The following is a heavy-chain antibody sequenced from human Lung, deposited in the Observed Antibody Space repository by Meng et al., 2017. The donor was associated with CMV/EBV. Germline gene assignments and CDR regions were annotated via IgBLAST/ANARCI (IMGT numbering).Heavy chain of an antibody. CDR2: ISYDGSNK. CDR1: GFTFSSYA. V-gene: IGHV3-30*04. D-gene: IGHD2-15*01. Sequence: SXKISCAASGFTFSSYAMHWVRQAAGKGLEWVAVISYDGSNKYYANSVKGRFTISRDNSKNTLYLQMNSLRAEETDVYYCASGVRPMAVRFDYWGQGTXVTVSS. CDR3: ASGVRPMAVRFDY. J-gene: IGHJ4*01.